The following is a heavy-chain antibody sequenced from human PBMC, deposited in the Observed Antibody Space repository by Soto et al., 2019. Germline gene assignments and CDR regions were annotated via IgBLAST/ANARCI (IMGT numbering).Heavy chain of an antibody. Sequence: ASVKVSCKASGYTFTSYAMHCVRPAPGQRLEWMGWINAGNGNTKYSQKFQGRVTITRDTSASTAYMELSSLRSEDTAVYYCARFGVSYYYYGMDVWGQGTTVTVSS. D-gene: IGHD3-10*01. J-gene: IGHJ6*02. CDR1: GYTFTSYA. CDR3: ARFGVSYYYYGMDV. V-gene: IGHV1-3*01. CDR2: INAGNGNT.